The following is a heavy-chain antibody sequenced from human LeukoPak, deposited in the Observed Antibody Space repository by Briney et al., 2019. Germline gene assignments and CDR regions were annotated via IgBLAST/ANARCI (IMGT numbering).Heavy chain of an antibody. Sequence: GGSLRRSCAASGFNCSNNWMNWVRLAPGKGLECVANIKQDGTEKYYVDSVKGRFTISRDNAKNSLYLQMNSLRAEDTAVYYCARGSGMDVWGQGTTVTVSS. CDR3: ARGSGMDV. J-gene: IGHJ6*02. CDR1: GFNCSNNW. CDR2: IKQDGTEK. V-gene: IGHV3-7*05.